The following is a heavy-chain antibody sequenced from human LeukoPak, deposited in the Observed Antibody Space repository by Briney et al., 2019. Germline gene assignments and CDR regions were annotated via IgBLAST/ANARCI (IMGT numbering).Heavy chain of an antibody. CDR3: ARERGPSYYYGSGRPYYFDY. V-gene: IGHV4-4*02. D-gene: IGHD3-10*01. J-gene: IGHJ4*02. CDR1: GGSISSSNW. CDR2: IYHSGST. Sequence: SSETLSLTCAVSGGSISSSNWWSWVRQPPGKGLEWFGEIYHSGSTNFNPSLKSRVTISVDKSKNQFSLKLSSVTAADTAVHYCARERGPSYYYGSGRPYYFDYWGQGTLVTVSS.